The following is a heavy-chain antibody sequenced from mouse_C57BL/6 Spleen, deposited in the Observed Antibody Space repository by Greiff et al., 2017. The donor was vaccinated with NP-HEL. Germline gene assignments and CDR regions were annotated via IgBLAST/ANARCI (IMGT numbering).Heavy chain of an antibody. V-gene: IGHV2-5*01. D-gene: IGHD1-3*01. CDR3: AKENGTPYWYFDV. CDR1: GFSLTSYG. J-gene: IGHJ1*03. CDR2: IWRGGST. Sequence: QVQLQQSGPGLVQPSQSLSITCTVSGFSLTSYGVHWVRQSPGKGLEWLGVIWRGGSTDYNAAFMSRLSITKDNSKSQVFFKMNSLQDDDTAIYYCAKENGTPYWYFDVWGTGTTVTVSS.